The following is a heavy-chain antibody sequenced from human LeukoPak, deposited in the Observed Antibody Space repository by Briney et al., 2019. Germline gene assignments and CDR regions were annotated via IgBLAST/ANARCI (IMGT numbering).Heavy chain of an antibody. J-gene: IGHJ4*02. CDR3: VRFSNFWSGQEDY. D-gene: IGHD3-3*01. V-gene: IGHV3-74*01. CDR1: GFTFSTYW. Sequence: GGSLRLSCAASGFTFSTYWMHWVRQAPGKGLVWVSGISSDGRSTTYADPVKGRFTISRDNAKNTLYLQMSSLRAEDTAVYYCVRFSNFWSGQEDYWGQGSLVTVSS. CDR2: ISSDGRST.